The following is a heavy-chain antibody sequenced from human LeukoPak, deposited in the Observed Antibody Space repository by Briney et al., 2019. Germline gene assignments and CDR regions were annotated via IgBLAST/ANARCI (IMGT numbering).Heavy chain of an antibody. CDR2: ISYDGSNK. CDR1: GFTFSSYA. V-gene: IGHV3-30*04. D-gene: IGHD3-3*01. Sequence: QSGGSLRLSCAASGFTFSSYAMHWVRQAPGKGLEWVAVISYDGSNKYYADSVKGRFTISRDNSKNTLYLQMNSLRAEDTAVYYCARDLPPITIFGEFDYWGQGTLVTVSS. J-gene: IGHJ4*02. CDR3: ARDLPPITIFGEFDY.